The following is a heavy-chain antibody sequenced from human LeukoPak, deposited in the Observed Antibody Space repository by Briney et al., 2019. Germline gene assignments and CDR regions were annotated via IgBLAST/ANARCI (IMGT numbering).Heavy chain of an antibody. CDR3: AREARYDSSGSRPFDI. CDR2: IYHSGST. D-gene: IGHD3-22*01. J-gene: IGHJ3*02. Sequence: PSETLSLTCTVSGYSISSGYYWGWIRQPPGKGLEWIGSIYHSGSTYYNPSLKSRVTISVDTSKNQFSLKLSSVTAADTAVYYCAREARYDSSGSRPFDIWGQGTMVTVSS. V-gene: IGHV4-38-2*02. CDR1: GYSISSGYY.